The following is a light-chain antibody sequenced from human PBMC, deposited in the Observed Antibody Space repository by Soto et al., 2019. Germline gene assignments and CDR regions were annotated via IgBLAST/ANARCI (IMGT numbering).Light chain of an antibody. CDR2: GNI. J-gene: IGLJ1*01. Sequence: QCVLTQPPSVSGAPRQIGTISCTWSSSNIGAGYDVHWYQQRPGTAPKLLIFGNINRPSGVPDRFSASKSGNSASLAITGLQAEDEGDYYCQSYDSTLSARYVFGTGTKVTVL. CDR1: SSNIGAGYD. CDR3: QSYDSTLSARYV. V-gene: IGLV1-40*01.